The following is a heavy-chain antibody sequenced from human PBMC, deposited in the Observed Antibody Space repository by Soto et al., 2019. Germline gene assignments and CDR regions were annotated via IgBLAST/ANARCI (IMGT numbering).Heavy chain of an antibody. CDR1: GDSISSGDYY. CDR3: ARDGGTGTAHFDH. V-gene: IGHV4-30-4*01. D-gene: IGHD3-10*01. J-gene: IGHJ4*02. CDR2: IYYSGTT. Sequence: QVQLQESGPGLVKPSQTLSLTCTVSGDSISSGDYYWSWIRQPPGKGLEWIGYIYYSGTTYYKPSRKGRGTMSVDPSKTQFSRKLRSVNAADTAVYYCARDGGTGTAHFDHWGQGTLVTVSS.